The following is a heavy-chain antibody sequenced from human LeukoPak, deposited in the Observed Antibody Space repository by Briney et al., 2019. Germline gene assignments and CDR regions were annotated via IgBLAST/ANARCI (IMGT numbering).Heavy chain of an antibody. CDR3: ANSSSGWYVCMFDP. D-gene: IGHD6-19*01. Sequence: WGSLRLCCAASGFTFSSYAMCWVRQAPGKGLEWVSAISGGGGSTYYADSVKGRFTISRDNSKNTLYLQMNSLRAEDTAVYYCANSSSGWYVCMFDPWGQGTLVTVSS. V-gene: IGHV3-23*01. J-gene: IGHJ5*02. CDR1: GFTFSSYA. CDR2: ISGGGGST.